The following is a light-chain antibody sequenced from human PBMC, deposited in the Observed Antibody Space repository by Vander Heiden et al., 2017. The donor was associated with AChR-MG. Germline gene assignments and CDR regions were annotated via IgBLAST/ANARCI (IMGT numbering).Light chain of an antibody. Sequence: QAVVTQEPSLTVSPGGTVTLTCRSSTGAVTSGHYPYWFQQKPGQAPRTLIYDTSNKHSWTPARFSGSLLGGKPTLTLSGAQPEDEAEYYCMVSYSGALWVFGGGTKLTVL. CDR3: MVSYSGALWV. CDR2: DTS. J-gene: IGLJ3*02. V-gene: IGLV7-46*01. CDR1: TGAVTSGHY.